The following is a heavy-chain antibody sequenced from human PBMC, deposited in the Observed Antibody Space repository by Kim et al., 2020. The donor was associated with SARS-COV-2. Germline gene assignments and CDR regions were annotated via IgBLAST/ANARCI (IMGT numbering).Heavy chain of an antibody. CDR3: AKELVVAGFDY. CDR1: GFTFSSYG. V-gene: IGHV3-30*18. J-gene: IGHJ4*02. Sequence: GGSLRLSCAASGFTFSSYGMHWVRQAPGKGLEWVAVISYDGSNKYYADYVKGGFTISRANSKNTLYLQMNSLRAEDTAVYYCAKELVVAGFDYWGQGTLV. D-gene: IGHD3-22*01. CDR2: ISYDGSNK.